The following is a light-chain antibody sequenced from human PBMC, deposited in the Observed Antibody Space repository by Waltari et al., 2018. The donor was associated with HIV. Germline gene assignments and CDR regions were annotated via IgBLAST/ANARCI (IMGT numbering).Light chain of an antibody. CDR3: NSRDSSGNHLV. CDR1: SLRSYY. Sequence: SSELTQDPAVSVALGQTVRITCQGDSLRSYYASWYQQKPGQAPVLVIYGKHNRPSGIPDRVSGSRSGNTASLTNTGAQAEDEADYYGNSRDSSGNHLVFGGGTKLTVL. V-gene: IGLV3-19*01. J-gene: IGLJ2*01. CDR2: GKH.